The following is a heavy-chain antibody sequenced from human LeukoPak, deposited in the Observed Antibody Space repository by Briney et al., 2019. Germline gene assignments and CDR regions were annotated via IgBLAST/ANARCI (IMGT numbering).Heavy chain of an antibody. Sequence: GGSLRLSCAASGFTFSSYAMQWVRQAPGRGLEHVFAISSNCVSPYYSNSVKGRFTISRDNSKNTLYLQMGSLRVEDMAVYYCARGIMGYNSIYFYYWGQVVLVSFSS. CDR2: ISSNCVSP. D-gene: IGHD1-1*01. CDR3: ARGIMGYNSIYFYY. J-gene: IGHJ4*02. V-gene: IGHV3-64*01. CDR1: GFTFSSYA.